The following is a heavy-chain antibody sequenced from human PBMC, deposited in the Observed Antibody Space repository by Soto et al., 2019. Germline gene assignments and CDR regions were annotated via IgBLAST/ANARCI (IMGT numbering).Heavy chain of an antibody. CDR2: ISGSRDTT. Sequence: EVQLLESGGGLVQPGGSLRLSCAASGFTFSTYAMSWVRQAPGKGLEWVSAISGSRDTTYYANSVKGRFTISRDNSKNTLYLQMNSLRAEDTAVYYCAEGSYRPHDYWGQGTLVTVSS. D-gene: IGHD1-26*01. J-gene: IGHJ4*02. CDR1: GFTFSTYA. CDR3: AEGSYRPHDY. V-gene: IGHV3-23*01.